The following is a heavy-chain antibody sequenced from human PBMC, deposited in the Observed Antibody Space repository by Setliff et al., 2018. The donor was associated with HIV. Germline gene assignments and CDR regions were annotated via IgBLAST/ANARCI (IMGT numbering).Heavy chain of an antibody. CDR3: ARLGDYGSGGWFDP. V-gene: IGHV4-39*07. CDR1: GDSMSSFCSY. Sequence: PSETLSLTCSVSGDSMSSFCSYWGWIRQSPRKGLEWIGSIYPSGTTYYNPSLKSRVTISVDTSKNQFSLKLTSVTAADTALYYCARLGDYGSGGWFDPWCPGPLVTVSS. CDR2: IYPSGTT. J-gene: IGHJ5*02. D-gene: IGHD3-10*01.